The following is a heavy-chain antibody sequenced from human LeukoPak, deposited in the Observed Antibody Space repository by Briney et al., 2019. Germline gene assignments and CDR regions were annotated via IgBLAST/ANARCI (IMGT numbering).Heavy chain of an antibody. D-gene: IGHD4-17*01. CDR2: INPSSGGT. Sequence: ASVKVSCKASGYTFTGYYIHWVRRAPGQGLEWMGWINPSSGGTNYAQNFQGRVTMTRDTSISTAYMELSRLRSDDTAVYYCARLGQSRDYGYWQYYFDYWGQGTLVTVSS. V-gene: IGHV1-2*02. CDR3: ARLGQSRDYGYWQYYFDY. CDR1: GYTFTGYY. J-gene: IGHJ4*02.